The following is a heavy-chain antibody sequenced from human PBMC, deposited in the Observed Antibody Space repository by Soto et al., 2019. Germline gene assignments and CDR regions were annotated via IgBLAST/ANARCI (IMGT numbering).Heavy chain of an antibody. Sequence: EVQLVESGGGLVKPGGSLRLSCAASGFIFSQYSMNWVRQAPGKGLEWVSSISSTGARMYYADSVKGRFTISRDDADNSLYLQMNSLSVEDTAVYYCARDRLARGIPVAGRIDYWGQGALVTVSS. V-gene: IGHV3-21*02. D-gene: IGHD6-19*01. J-gene: IGHJ4*02. CDR3: ARDRLARGIPVAGRIDY. CDR2: ISSTGARM. CDR1: GFIFSQYS.